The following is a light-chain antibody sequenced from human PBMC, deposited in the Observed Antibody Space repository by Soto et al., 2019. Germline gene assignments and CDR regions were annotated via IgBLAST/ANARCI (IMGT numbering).Light chain of an antibody. J-gene: IGKJ5*01. V-gene: IGKV3-20*01. CDR3: QHYGRSPIT. CDR2: GAS. CDR1: QSVNSR. Sequence: EIVLTQSPGTLSLSPEERATLSCRDSQSVNSRLAWYQHKPGQAPRLLISGASSRATGIPDRFSGSGSATGFTLTISRLEPEDFALYYCQHYGRSPITFGQGTRLEIK.